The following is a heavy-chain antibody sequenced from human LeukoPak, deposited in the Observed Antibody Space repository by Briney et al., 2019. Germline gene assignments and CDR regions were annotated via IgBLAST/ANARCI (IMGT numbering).Heavy chain of an antibody. CDR2: INHSGST. D-gene: IGHD3-10*01. J-gene: IGHJ5*02. CDR1: GGSFSGYY. Sequence: PSETLSLTCAVYGGSFSGYYWSWIRQPPGKGLEWIGEINHSGSTNYNPPLKSRVTISVDTSKNQFSLKLSSVTAADTAVYYCASFPVWSGSYYTARWFDPWGQGTLVTVSS. CDR3: ASFPVWSGSYYTARWFDP. V-gene: IGHV4-34*01.